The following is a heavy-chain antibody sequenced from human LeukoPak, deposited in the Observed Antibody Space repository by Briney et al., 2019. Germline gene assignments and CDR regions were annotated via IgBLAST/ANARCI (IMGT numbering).Heavy chain of an antibody. D-gene: IGHD2-15*01. CDR2: ISSSSTYI. J-gene: IGHJ4*02. V-gene: IGHV3-21*01. CDR1: GFTFSSYS. Sequence: GGSLRLSCAASGFTFSSYSMNWVRQAPGKGLEWVSSISSSSTYIYYANSVKGRFTISRDNARNSLYLQVNSLRAEDTAVYYCARDRLLSDYWGQGTLVTVSS. CDR3: ARDRLLSDY.